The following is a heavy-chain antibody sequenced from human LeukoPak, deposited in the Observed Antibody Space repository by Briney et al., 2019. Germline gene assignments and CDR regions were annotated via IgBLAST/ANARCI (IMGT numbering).Heavy chain of an antibody. Sequence: SETLSLTCTASGGSISSYYWSWIRQPAGKGLEWIGRTYTSGSTNYNPSLKSRVTMSVDTSKNQFSLKLSSVTAADTAVYYCARDVVVVPAAPYYYGMDVWGQGTTVTVSS. CDR1: GGSISSYY. V-gene: IGHV4-4*07. J-gene: IGHJ6*02. D-gene: IGHD2-2*01. CDR3: ARDVVVVPAAPYYYGMDV. CDR2: TYTSGST.